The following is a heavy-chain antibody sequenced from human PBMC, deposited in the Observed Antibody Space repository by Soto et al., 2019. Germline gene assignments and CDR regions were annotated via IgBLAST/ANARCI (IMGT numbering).Heavy chain of an antibody. CDR1: GFTFDDYA. CDR3: AKDGLGRFGELFPVTFDY. CDR2: ISWNSGSI. Sequence: EVQLVESGGGLVQPGRSLRLSCAASGFTFDDYAMHWVRQAPGKGLEWISGISWNSGSIGYADSVKGRFTISRDNAKNSLYLQMNSLRAEDTALYYCAKDGLGRFGELFPVTFDYWGQGTLVTVSS. J-gene: IGHJ4*02. D-gene: IGHD3-10*01. V-gene: IGHV3-9*01.